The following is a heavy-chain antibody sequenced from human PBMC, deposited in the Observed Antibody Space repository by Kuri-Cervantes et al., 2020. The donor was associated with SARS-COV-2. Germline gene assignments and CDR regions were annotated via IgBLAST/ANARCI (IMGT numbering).Heavy chain of an antibody. CDR2: MNPNSGNT. V-gene: IGHV1-8*03. D-gene: IGHD4-17*01. CDR1: GYTFTSYD. CDR3: ARDLMTTVTTGAFDI. Sequence: ASVKVSCKASGYTFTSYDINWVRQATGQGLEWVGWMNPNSGNTGYAQKFQGRVTITRNTSISTAYMELSSLRSEDTAVYYCARDLMTTVTTGAFDIWGQGTMVTVSS. J-gene: IGHJ3*02.